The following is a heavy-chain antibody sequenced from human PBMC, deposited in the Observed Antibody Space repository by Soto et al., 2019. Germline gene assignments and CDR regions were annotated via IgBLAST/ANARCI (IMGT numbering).Heavy chain of an antibody. D-gene: IGHD6-13*01. CDR1: GFTFSSYS. V-gene: IGHV3-21*01. CDR2: ISSSSSYI. J-gene: IGHJ6*02. Sequence: EVQLVESGGGLVKPGGSLRLSCAASGFTFSSYSMHWVRQAPGKGLEWVSSISSSSSYIYYADSVKGRFTISRDNAKNSLYLQMNSLRAEDTAVYYCARGRGAAGTDSVQYYGMDVWGQGTTVTVSS. CDR3: ARGRGAAGTDSVQYYGMDV.